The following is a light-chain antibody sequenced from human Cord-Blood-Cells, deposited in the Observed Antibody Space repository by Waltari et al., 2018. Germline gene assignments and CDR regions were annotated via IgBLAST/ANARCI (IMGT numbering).Light chain of an antibody. J-gene: IGLJ1*01. CDR2: EGS. V-gene: IGLV2-23*01. CDR3: CSYAGSSTYV. CDR1: SSDVGSYHL. Sequence: QSALNQPASVSGSHGHSITISCTGTSSDVGSYHLVSWYQQHPGKAPKLMIYEGSKRPSGVSNRFSGSKSGNTASLTISGLQAEDEADYYCCSYAGSSTYVFGTGTKVTVL.